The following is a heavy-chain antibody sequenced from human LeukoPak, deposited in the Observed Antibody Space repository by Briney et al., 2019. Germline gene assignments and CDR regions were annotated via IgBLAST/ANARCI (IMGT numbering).Heavy chain of an antibody. V-gene: IGHV3-21*01. CDR3: AGVNSYGSGSYCLDY. J-gene: IGHJ4*02. Sequence: GGSLTLACPALGFTLSSYSMSWVRQAPGKGLEWALSISTSSIYLYYAESVQCRFTISRDNAKNALYLQMNSLRAEDRAVYYCAGVNSYGSGSYCLDYWGQGTLVTVSS. CDR1: GFTLSSYS. CDR2: ISTSSIYL. D-gene: IGHD3-10*01.